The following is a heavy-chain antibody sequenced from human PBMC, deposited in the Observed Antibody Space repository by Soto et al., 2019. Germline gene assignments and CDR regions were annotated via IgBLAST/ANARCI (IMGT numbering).Heavy chain of an antibody. CDR3: ARGGDIVVVVAADAFDI. D-gene: IGHD2-15*01. CDR1: GYTFTSYY. Sequence: QVQLVQSGAEVKKPGASVKVSCKASGYTFTSYYMHWVRQAPGQGLEWMGIINPSGGSTSYAQKFQGRVTMTRDTSTSTVYMELSSLGSEDTAVYYCARGGDIVVVVAADAFDIWGQGTMVTVSS. CDR2: INPSGGST. J-gene: IGHJ3*02. V-gene: IGHV1-46*01.